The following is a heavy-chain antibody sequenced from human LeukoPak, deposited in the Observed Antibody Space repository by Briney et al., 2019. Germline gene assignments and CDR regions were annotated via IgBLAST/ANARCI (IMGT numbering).Heavy chain of an antibody. D-gene: IGHD3-22*01. CDR3: ARGTVVADRTFDS. CDR2: INYNSGTI. Sequence: GGSLRLSCAASGFTFSTSSMNWVRQAPGKGLEWVSYINYNSGTIYYADSVKGRFTISRDNAKNSLYLQMNSLRAEDTAVYYCARGTVVADRTFDSWGQGTLATVSS. CDR1: GFTFSTSS. V-gene: IGHV3-48*01. J-gene: IGHJ4*02.